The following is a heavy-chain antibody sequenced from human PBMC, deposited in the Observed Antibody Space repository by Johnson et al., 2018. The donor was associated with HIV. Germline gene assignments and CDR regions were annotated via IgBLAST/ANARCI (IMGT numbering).Heavy chain of an antibody. CDR1: GFTFDDYA. D-gene: IGHD3-9*01. CDR2: IWFDGSNK. J-gene: IGHJ3*02. Sequence: VHLVESGGGLVQPGRSLRLSCAASGFTFDDYAMHWVRQAPGKGLEWVAVIWFDGSNKYYADSVKGRFTISRDNSKNTLYLQMNSLRAEDTAVYYCARESDILTGYYYDAFDIWGQGTMVTVSS. V-gene: IGHV3-33*08. CDR3: ARESDILTGYYYDAFDI.